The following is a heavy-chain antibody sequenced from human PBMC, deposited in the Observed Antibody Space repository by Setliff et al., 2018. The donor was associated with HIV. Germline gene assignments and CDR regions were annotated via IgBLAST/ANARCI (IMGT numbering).Heavy chain of an antibody. CDR3: AITIVGVTTEMY. CDR1: GVPFSDYY. D-gene: IGHD2-21*02. J-gene: IGHJ4*02. Sequence: LSLTCGLNGVPFSDYYWNWIRQSPERGLEWIVEVNHYGHINYNPSLQSRVTVSVDTSKPQFSLKVKSVTAADTAVYYCAITIVGVTTEMYWGQGTLVTVSS. CDR2: VNHYGHI. V-gene: IGHV4-34*01.